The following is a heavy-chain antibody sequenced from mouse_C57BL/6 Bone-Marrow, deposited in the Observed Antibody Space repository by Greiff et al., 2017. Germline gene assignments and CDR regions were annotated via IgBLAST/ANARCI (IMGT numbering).Heavy chain of an antibody. V-gene: IGHV1-82*01. CDR2: IYPGDGAT. CDR1: GYAFSSSW. D-gene: IGHD2-4*01. J-gene: IGHJ2*01. Sequence: QVQLQQSGPELVKPGASVKISCKASGYAFSSSWMNWVKQRPGQGLEWIGRIYPGDGATNYNGQFKGKATLTADKSSSTAYMQLSSLTSEDSAVYFCARLRLRRGYFDYWGQGTTRTVSS. CDR3: ARLRLRRGYFDY.